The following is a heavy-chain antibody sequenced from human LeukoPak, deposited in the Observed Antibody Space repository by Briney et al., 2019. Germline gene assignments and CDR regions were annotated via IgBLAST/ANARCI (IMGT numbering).Heavy chain of an antibody. CDR2: IIPILGIA. D-gene: IGHD2-21*01. V-gene: IGHV1-69*04. Sequence: SVKVSCKASGGTFSSYAISWVRQAPGQGLEWMGRIIPILGIANYAQKFQGRVTITADKSTSTAYMELSGLRSEDTAVYYCARIVGWGGFDYWGQGTLVTVSS. CDR3: ARIVGWGGFDY. J-gene: IGHJ4*02. CDR1: GGTFSSYA.